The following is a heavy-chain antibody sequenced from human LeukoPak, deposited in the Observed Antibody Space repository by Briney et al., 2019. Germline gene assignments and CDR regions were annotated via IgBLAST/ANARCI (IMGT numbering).Heavy chain of an antibody. CDR2: IRYDGSNK. J-gene: IGHJ4*02. CDR1: GFTFSTYG. Sequence: GGSLRLSCAASGFTFSTYGIHWVRQAPGKGLEWVAFIRYDGSNKYYADSVKGRFTISRDNSKNTVHLQINSLRSEDTAVYYCARARYSSSWYPTFDYWGQGTLVTVSS. D-gene: IGHD6-13*01. V-gene: IGHV3-30*02. CDR3: ARARYSSSWYPTFDY.